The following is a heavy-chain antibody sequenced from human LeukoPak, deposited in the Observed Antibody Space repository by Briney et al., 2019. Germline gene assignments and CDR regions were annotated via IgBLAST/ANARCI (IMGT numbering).Heavy chain of an antibody. V-gene: IGHV3-66*01. CDR3: ARDLRASTGAGFGY. D-gene: IGHD4/OR15-4a*01. Sequence: GGSLRLSCVASGFTVSSSYVSWVRQAPGKGLEWVSVIYSGDRTYYADSVKGRFTISRDNSKNTLYLQMNSQRAEDTAVYYCARDLRASTGAGFGYWGQGTLVTVSS. CDR2: IYSGDRT. J-gene: IGHJ4*02. CDR1: GFTVSSSY.